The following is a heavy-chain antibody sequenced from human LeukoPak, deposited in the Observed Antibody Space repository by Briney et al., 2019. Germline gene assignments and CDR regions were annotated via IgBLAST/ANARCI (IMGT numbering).Heavy chain of an antibody. Sequence: PSETLSLTCTVSGGSISSYYWSWIRQPPGKGLEWIGYIYYSGSTNYNPSLKSRVTISVDTSKNQFSLKLSSVTAADTAVYYCARNQQLVPDYYGMDVWGQGTTVTVSS. J-gene: IGHJ6*02. V-gene: IGHV4-59*08. CDR2: IYYSGST. D-gene: IGHD6-13*01. CDR3: ARNQQLVPDYYGMDV. CDR1: GGSISSYY.